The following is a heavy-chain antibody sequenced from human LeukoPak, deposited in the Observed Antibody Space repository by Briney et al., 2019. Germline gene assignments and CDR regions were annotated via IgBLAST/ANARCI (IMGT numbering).Heavy chain of an antibody. Sequence: SETLSLTCVVSGYSISNDYYWGWLRQPPGKGLEWIGNIYHSGGSYYNPSLKSRVTILVDTSKNQFSLKLSSVTAADTAVYYCAKSGTTGINHSFDPWGQRNLVTVSS. CDR1: GYSISNDYY. CDR2: IYHSGGS. V-gene: IGHV4-38-2*01. J-gene: IGHJ5*02. D-gene: IGHD1-1*01. CDR3: AKSGTTGINHSFDP.